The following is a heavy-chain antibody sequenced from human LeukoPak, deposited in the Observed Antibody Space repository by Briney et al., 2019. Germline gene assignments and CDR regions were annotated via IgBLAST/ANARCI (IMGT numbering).Heavy chain of an antibody. V-gene: IGHV4-59*03. J-gene: IGHJ4*02. CDR3: TKACHEPIDY. CDR1: GVTISSNN. Sequence: PSETLSLTCAGSGVTISSNNWNWLRQLPGKGLEWIGNVDYNGATKYNPSLQSRITISLDTSNNTFSLTLTSVSAADTVLYVCTKACHEPIDYWGQGRLVTVSS. CDR2: VDYNGAT.